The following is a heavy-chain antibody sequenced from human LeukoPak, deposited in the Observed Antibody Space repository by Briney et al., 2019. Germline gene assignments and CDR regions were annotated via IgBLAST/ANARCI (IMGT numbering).Heavy chain of an antibody. V-gene: IGHV1-24*01. CDR2: FDPEDGET. Sequence: GGSLRLSCAASGFTFSSYAMHWVRQAPGRGLEWMGGFDPEDGETIYAQKFQGRVTMTEDTSTDTAYMELSSLRSEDTAVYYCATTPIDPKAFDIWGQGTMVTVSS. D-gene: IGHD3-9*01. CDR3: ATTPIDPKAFDI. J-gene: IGHJ3*02. CDR1: GFTFSSYA.